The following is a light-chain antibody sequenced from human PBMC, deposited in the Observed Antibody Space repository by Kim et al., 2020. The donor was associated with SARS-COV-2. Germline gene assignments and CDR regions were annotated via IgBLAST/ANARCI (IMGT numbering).Light chain of an antibody. Sequence: GSVGDRVTSTCRASQSISNYLAGYQQKPGRAPKLLIYAASTLQSGVPSRFSGSGSRTDFTLTISSLQPEDFATYYCQQLDSYPITCGQGTRLKIK. CDR2: AAS. V-gene: IGKV1-9*01. J-gene: IGKJ5*01. CDR3: QQLDSYPIT. CDR1: QSISNY.